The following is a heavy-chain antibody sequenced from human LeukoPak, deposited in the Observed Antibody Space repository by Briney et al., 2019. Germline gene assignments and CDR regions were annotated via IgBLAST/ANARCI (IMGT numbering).Heavy chain of an antibody. J-gene: IGHJ4*02. CDR2: ISAYNANT. V-gene: IGHV1-18*01. CDR1: GYTFTNYG. CDR3: ARSHSGSLRAPFDY. Sequence: ASVKVSCKASGYTFTNYGIIWVRQAPGQGLEWMGWISAYNANTNYPQKVQGRVTLTTGTSTSTVYMELRSLTSDDTAVYYCARSHSGSLRAPFDYWGQGTLVTVSS. D-gene: IGHD3-22*01.